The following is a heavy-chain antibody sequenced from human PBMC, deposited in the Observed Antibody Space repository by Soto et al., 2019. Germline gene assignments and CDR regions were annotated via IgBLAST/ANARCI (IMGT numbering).Heavy chain of an antibody. V-gene: IGHV1-18*01. CDR2: ISAYNGKP. J-gene: IGHJ5*02. CDR1: GYTFTSYG. D-gene: IGHD2-2*01. CDR3: ARSAAVVVVPAARKNWFDP. Sequence: ASVKVSCKASGYTFTSYGISWVRQAPGQGLEGMGWISAYNGKPNYAQKLPGRVTMTKDKSTSTAYMRLRSLRSDDTAVYYCARSAAVVVVPAARKNWFDPWGKGTLVTVSS.